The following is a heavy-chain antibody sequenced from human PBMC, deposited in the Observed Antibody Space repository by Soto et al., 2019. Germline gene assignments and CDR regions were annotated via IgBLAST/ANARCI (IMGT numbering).Heavy chain of an antibody. Sequence: MQMVESGGGSVQPGGSLSLSCAASGFPFSHYWMHWVLQTRGKGLVWGSGINPAGTNTTHADSVEGRFTISRDNADSALFLQRNRLSSEDTAIYYCTSDTFGLRDTWGQGTLVTVSS. CDR2: INPAGTNT. J-gene: IGHJ5*02. V-gene: IGHV3-74*01. D-gene: IGHD3-16*01. CDR1: GFPFSHYW. CDR3: TSDTFGLRDT.